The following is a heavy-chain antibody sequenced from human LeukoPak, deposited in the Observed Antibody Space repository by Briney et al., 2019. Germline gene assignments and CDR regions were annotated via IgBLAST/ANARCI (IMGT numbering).Heavy chain of an antibody. Sequence: GASVKVSCKASGYTFTSYGISWVRQAPGQGLEWMGWISAYNGNTNYAQKLQGRVTMTTDTSTSTAYMELRSLRSDDTAVYYCARDPTRHDSSGYDYWGQGTLVTVSS. V-gene: IGHV1-18*01. D-gene: IGHD3-22*01. CDR2: ISAYNGNT. CDR1: GYTFTSYG. J-gene: IGHJ4*02. CDR3: ARDPTRHDSSGYDY.